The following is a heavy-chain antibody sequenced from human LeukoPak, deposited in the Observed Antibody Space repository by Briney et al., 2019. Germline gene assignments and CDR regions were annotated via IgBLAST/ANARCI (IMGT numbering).Heavy chain of an antibody. CDR1: GGTFSSYA. J-gene: IGHJ4*02. Sequence: ASVKVSCKASGGTFSSYAISWVRQAPGQGLEWMGGVIPIFGPANYEQKFQGRVPITADEATSTAYMEVSSLRSEDTAVYYCAREDGGGKDIAAAGFDYWGQGTLVTVSS. CDR2: VIPIFGPA. V-gene: IGHV1-69*13. D-gene: IGHD6-13*01. CDR3: AREDGGGKDIAAAGFDY.